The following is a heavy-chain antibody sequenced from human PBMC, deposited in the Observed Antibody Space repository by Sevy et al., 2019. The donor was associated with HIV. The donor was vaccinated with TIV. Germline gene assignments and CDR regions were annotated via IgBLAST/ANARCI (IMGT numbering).Heavy chain of an antibody. Sequence: GGSLRLSCAASGFTFSSYAMSWVRQAPGKGLEWVSAISGSGGSTHYADSVKGRFTISRDNSKNTMYLQMNSLRAEDTAVYYCAKGASDYVWGSYRYFDYWGQGTLVTVSS. V-gene: IGHV3-23*01. J-gene: IGHJ4*02. D-gene: IGHD3-16*02. CDR3: AKGASDYVWGSYRYFDY. CDR1: GFTFSSYA. CDR2: ISGSGGST.